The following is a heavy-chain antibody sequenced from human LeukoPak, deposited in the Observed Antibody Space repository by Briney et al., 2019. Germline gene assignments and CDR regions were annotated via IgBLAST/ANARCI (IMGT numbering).Heavy chain of an antibody. CDR1: GYTFTGHY. D-gene: IGHD2-8*01. J-gene: IGHJ4*02. V-gene: IGHV1-2*02. Sequence: ASVKVSCKASGYTFTGHYMHWVRQAPGQGLEWMGWINPNSGGTKYAQKFQDRVTMTRDTSISTAYMELSRLRSDDTAVYSCARVDYCSKGVCVNFDYWGQGTLVTVSS. CDR2: INPNSGGT. CDR3: ARVDYCSKGVCVNFDY.